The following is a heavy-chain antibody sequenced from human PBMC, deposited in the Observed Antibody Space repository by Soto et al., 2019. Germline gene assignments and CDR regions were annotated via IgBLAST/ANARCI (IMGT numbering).Heavy chain of an antibody. Sequence: GGSLRLSCAASGFTFSSYAMSWVRQAPGKGLEWVSAISGSGGSTYYADSVKGRFTISRDNSKNTLYLQMNSLRAEDTAVYYCAKDGYAYSSSSYGMDVWGQGPKVTVYS. V-gene: IGHV3-23*01. CDR1: GFTFSSYA. CDR2: ISGSGGST. D-gene: IGHD6-6*01. CDR3: AKDGYAYSSSSYGMDV. J-gene: IGHJ6*02.